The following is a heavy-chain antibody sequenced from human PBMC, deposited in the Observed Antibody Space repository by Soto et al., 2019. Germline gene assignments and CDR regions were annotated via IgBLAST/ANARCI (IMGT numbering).Heavy chain of an antibody. V-gene: IGHV1-69*01. CDR2: IIPIFGTA. Sequence: QVQLVQSGAEVKKPGSSVKVSCKASGGTFSSYAISWVRQAPGQGLEWMGGIIPIFGTANYAQKFQGRVTITADESTSTAYMELSSLRSEDTAAYYCARGPTPAYSSSWPFDYWGQGTLVTVSS. D-gene: IGHD6-13*01. CDR1: GGTFSSYA. J-gene: IGHJ4*02. CDR3: ARGPTPAYSSSWPFDY.